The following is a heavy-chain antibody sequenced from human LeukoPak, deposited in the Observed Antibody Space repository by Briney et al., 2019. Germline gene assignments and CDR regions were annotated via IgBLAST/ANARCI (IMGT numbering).Heavy chain of an antibody. CDR1: GGSISSGGYY. V-gene: IGHV4-30-4*01. CDR2: IYYSGST. D-gene: IGHD2-21*02. J-gene: IGHJ3*02. CDR3: ARDGGGDYYAFDI. Sequence: SETLSLTCTVSGGSISSGGYYWSWIRQPPGKGLEWIGYIYYSGSTYYNPSLKSRVTISVDTSKNQFSLKLSSVTAADTAVYYCARDGGGDYYAFDIWGQGTMVTVSS.